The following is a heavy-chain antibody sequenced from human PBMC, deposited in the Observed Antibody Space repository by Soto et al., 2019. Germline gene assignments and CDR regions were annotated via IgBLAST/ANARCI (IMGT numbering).Heavy chain of an antibody. V-gene: IGHV2-5*02. CDR3: AHKGYGDYPIVY. D-gene: IGHD4-17*01. Sequence: QITLKESGPTLVKPTQTLTLTCTFSGFSLSTSGLGVGWIRQPPGKALEWLAVIYWDDSKHYSPSLASRLTITKATSKNQVVLKMTNMDPVDTATYYCAHKGYGDYPIVYWGQGTLVTVSS. J-gene: IGHJ4*02. CDR2: IYWDDSK. CDR1: GFSLSTSGLG.